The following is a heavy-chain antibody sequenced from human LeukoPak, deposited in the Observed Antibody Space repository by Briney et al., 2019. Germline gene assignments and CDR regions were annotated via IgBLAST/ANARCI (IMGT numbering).Heavy chain of an antibody. D-gene: IGHD2-21*02. CDR1: GYTFTSYY. CDR3: ARDSGKRNGVVTAIPLWYFDL. J-gene: IGHJ2*01. CDR2: INPSGGST. Sequence: ASVKVSCKASGYTFTSYYMHWVRQAPGQGLEWMGIINPSGGSTSYAQKFQGRVTMTRDTSTSTVYMELSSLRSEDTAVYYCARDSGKRNGVVTAIPLWYFDLWGRGTLVTVSS. V-gene: IGHV1-46*01.